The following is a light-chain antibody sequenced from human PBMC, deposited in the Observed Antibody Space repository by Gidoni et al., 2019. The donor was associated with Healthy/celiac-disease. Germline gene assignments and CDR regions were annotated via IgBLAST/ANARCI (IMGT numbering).Light chain of an antibody. V-gene: IGKV3-20*01. J-gene: IGKJ3*01. CDR1: QSVSSSY. Sequence: ESVLTQSPGTLSLSPGERATLSCRASQSVSSSYLAWYQQKPGQAPRLLISGASSRATGIPDRSSGIGSGTDFTLTISRLEPEDFAVYDCQQYGSSPSFXPXTKVDIK. CDR3: QQYGSSPS. CDR2: GAS.